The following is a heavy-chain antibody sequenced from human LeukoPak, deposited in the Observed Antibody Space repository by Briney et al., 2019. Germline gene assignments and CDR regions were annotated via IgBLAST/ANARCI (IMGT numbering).Heavy chain of an antibody. CDR2: ISSSSSYI. J-gene: IGHJ6*03. CDR1: GFTFSSYS. V-gene: IGHV3-21*01. D-gene: IGHD2-2*01. CDR3: ARSCSSTSCRQSLKYYYYMDV. Sequence: NPGGSLRLSCAASGFTFSSYSMNWVRQAPGKGLEWVSSISSSSSYIYYADSVKGRFTISRDNAKNSLYLQMNSLRAEDTAVYYCARSCSSTSCRQSLKYYYYMDVWGKGTTVTVSS.